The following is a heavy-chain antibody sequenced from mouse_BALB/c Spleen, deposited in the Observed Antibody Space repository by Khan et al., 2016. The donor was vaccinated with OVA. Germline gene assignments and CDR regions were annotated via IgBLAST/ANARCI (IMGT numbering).Heavy chain of an antibody. CDR2: INPSTGYT. CDR1: GYTFINYW. CDR3: ARRGLRWDFDD. J-gene: IGHJ2*01. D-gene: IGHD1-1*01. Sequence: QVQLKESGAELAKPGASVKMSCKASGYTFINYWILWIKQRPGQGLEWIGYINPSTGYTEYNQNFKDKATLTADKSSSTAYMQLSSPTSEDSTVYYSARRGLRWDFDDWGQGTTLTVSS. V-gene: IGHV1-7*01.